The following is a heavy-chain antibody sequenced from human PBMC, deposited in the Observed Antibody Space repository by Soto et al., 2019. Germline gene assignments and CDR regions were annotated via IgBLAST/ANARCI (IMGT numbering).Heavy chain of an antibody. V-gene: IGHV4-34*01. J-gene: IGHJ5*01. CDR1: GGSFSGYY. CDR2: INHSAST. Sequence: SETLSLTCAVYGGSFSGYYWSWIRQPPGKGLEWIGEINHSASTNYNPSLKSRVTISLDTSKNQFSLKVNSMTAADTAIYYCARVRQGCSANNCYFDPWGQGTQVTVSS. D-gene: IGHD1-1*01. CDR3: ARVRQGCSANNCYFDP.